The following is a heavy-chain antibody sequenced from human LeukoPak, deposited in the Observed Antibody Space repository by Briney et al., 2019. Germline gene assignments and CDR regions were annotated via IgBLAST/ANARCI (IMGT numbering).Heavy chain of an antibody. CDR3: AVDDILPGYFPKR. J-gene: IGHJ4*02. Sequence: GESLKISCKVSGYSFTSYWIGWVRQMPGKGLEWMGIIYPGDSDTRYSPSFQGQVTISSDKSISTAYLQWSSLKASDTAMYYCAVDDILPGYFPKRWGQGTLVTVSS. CDR2: IYPGDSDT. V-gene: IGHV5-51*01. D-gene: IGHD3-9*01. CDR1: GYSFTSYW.